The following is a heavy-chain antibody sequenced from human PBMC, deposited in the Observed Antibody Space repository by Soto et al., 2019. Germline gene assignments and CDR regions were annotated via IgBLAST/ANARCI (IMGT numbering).Heavy chain of an antibody. V-gene: IGHV3-30-3*01. J-gene: IGHJ6*02. CDR3: ARGGIAAAPYYYYGMDV. CDR1: GFTFSSYA. D-gene: IGHD6-13*01. Sequence: QVQLVESGGGVVQPGRSLRLSCAASGFTFSSYAMHWVRQAPGKGLEWVAVISYDGSNKYYADSVKGRFTISRDNSKNPLDLQMNSLRAEDTAVYYCARGGIAAAPYYYYGMDVWGQGTTVTVSS. CDR2: ISYDGSNK.